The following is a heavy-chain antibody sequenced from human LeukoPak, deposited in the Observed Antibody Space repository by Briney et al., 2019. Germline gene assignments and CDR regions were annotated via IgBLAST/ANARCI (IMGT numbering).Heavy chain of an antibody. CDR2: ITSSSSYI. CDR1: GFTFSTYT. CDR3: ARHLSGVTGYTYGRGIDY. Sequence: GGSLRLSCAASGFTFSTYTMNWVRQAPGKGLEGVSSITSSSSYIYYADSVKGRFTISRDNAKNSLYLQMNSLRVEDTAVYYCARHLSGVTGYTYGRGIDYWGQGTLVSVSS. V-gene: IGHV3-21*01. D-gene: IGHD5-18*01. J-gene: IGHJ4*02.